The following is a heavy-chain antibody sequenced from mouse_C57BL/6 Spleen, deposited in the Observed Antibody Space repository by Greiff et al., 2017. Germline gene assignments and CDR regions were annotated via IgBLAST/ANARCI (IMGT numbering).Heavy chain of an antibody. Sequence: QVQLKQSGAELAKPGASVKLSCKASGYTFTSYWMHWVKQRPGQGLEWIGYINPSSGYTKYNQKFKDKATLTADKSSSTAYMQLSSLTYEDSAVYYCARYPPNYYGSSNYYAMDYWGQGTSVTVSS. J-gene: IGHJ4*01. CDR1: GYTFTSYW. CDR2: INPSSGYT. CDR3: ARYPPNYYGSSNYYAMDY. D-gene: IGHD1-1*01. V-gene: IGHV1-7*01.